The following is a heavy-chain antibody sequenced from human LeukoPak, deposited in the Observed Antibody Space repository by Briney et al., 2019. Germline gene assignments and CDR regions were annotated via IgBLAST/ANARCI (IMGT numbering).Heavy chain of an antibody. CDR2: ISSSSYI. D-gene: IGHD1-1*01. CDR3: ARERQLERLAFGKEGSAFDY. V-gene: IGHV3-21*01. CDR1: GITFNSYT. J-gene: IGHJ4*02. Sequence: GGSLRLSCAASGITFNSYTMNWVRQAPGKGLEWVSSISSSSYIYYAASVKGRFTISRDNAKNSLYLQMNRLRAEDTAVYYCARERQLERLAFGKEGSAFDYWGQGTLVTVSS.